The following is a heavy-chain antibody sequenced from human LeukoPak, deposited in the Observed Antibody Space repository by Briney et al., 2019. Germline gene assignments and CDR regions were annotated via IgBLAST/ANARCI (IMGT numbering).Heavy chain of an antibody. CDR1: GFTFSSYA. CDR2: ISYDGSNK. CDR3: ARDHRRSYGMDV. V-gene: IGHV3-30*04. J-gene: IGHJ6*04. Sequence: GRSLRLSCAASGFTFSSYAMHWVRQAPGKGLEWVAVISYDGSNKYYADSVKGRFTISRDNSKNTLCLQMNSLRAEDTAVYYCARDHRRSYGMDVWGKGTTVTVSS.